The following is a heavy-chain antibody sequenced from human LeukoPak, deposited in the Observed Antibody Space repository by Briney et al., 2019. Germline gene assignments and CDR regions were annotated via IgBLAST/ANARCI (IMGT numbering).Heavy chain of an antibody. D-gene: IGHD2-15*01. Sequence: ASVKVSCKTSGYTFSDYDINWVRQAAGQGLEWMGWMNPKSGNTGYAQKFQGRVTMTRNTSISTAYMDLTSLRSEDTAVYYCARDIVVVVAAKADLFDYWGQGTLVTVSS. CDR3: ARDIVVVVAAKADLFDY. V-gene: IGHV1-8*01. J-gene: IGHJ4*02. CDR2: MNPKSGNT. CDR1: GYTFSDYD.